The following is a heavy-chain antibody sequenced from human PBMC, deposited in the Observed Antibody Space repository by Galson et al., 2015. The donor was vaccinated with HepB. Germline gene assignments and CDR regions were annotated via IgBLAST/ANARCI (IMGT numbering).Heavy chain of an antibody. CDR3: AAAKAIWSGYLGADAFDI. D-gene: IGHD3-3*01. V-gene: IGHV1-58*02. CDR1: GFTFTSSA. CDR2: IVVGSGNT. Sequence: SVKVSCKASGFTFTSSAMQWVRQARGQRLEWIGWIVVGSGNTNYAQKFQERVTITRDMSTSTAYMELSSLRSEDTAVYYCAAAKAIWSGYLGADAFDIWGQGDNGHRLF. J-gene: IGHJ3*02.